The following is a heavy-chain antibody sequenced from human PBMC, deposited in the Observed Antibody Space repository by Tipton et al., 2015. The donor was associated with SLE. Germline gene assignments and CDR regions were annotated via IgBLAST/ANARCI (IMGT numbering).Heavy chain of an antibody. D-gene: IGHD1-26*01. CDR1: GGSVSSGSYY. J-gene: IGHJ4*02. Sequence: TLSLTCTVSGGSVSSGSYYWAWIRQPPGKGPEWIGTIYYSGSTNYNPSLKSRVTISVDTSKNQVSLRLSPVTAADTAVYYCARGYSLYSCRFDSWGQGTLVTVSS. CDR3: ARGYSLYSCRFDS. CDR2: IYYSGST. V-gene: IGHV4-61*01.